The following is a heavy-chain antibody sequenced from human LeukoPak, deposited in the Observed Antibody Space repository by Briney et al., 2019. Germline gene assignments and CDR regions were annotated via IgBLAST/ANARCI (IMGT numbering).Heavy chain of an antibody. Sequence: GESLKVSCKTSGYSFTTYWIAWVRQMPGEGLEWMGIIYPGDSDTRYSPSFQGQVTISADKSISTAYLQWSSLKASDTAMYYCARGDTPYSSGYYWGQGTLVTVSS. D-gene: IGHD6-19*01. J-gene: IGHJ4*02. CDR1: GYSFTTYW. CDR3: ARGDTPYSSGYY. V-gene: IGHV5-51*01. CDR2: IYPGDSDT.